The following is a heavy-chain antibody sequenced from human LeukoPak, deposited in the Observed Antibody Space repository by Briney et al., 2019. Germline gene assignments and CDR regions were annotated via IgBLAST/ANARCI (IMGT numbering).Heavy chain of an antibody. J-gene: IGHJ5*02. CDR3: ARGHYDFWSGYYGSGGRWFDP. D-gene: IGHD3-3*01. CDR2: INHSGST. Sequence: GSLRLSCAASGFTFSSYEMNWIRQPPGKGLEWIGEINHSGSTNYNPSLKSRVTISVDTSKNQFSLKLSSVTAADTAVYYCARGHYDFWSGYYGSGGRWFDPWGQGTLVTVSS. V-gene: IGHV4-34*01. CDR1: GFTFSSYE.